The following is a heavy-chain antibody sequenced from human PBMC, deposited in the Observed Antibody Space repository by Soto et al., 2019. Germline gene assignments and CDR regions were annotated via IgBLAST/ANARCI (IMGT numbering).Heavy chain of an antibody. CDR2: IWPDGSET. Sequence: PGGSLRLSCEVSGFKSSFSGYFMSWVRQAPGKGLEWVATIWPDGSETRYVDSVKGRFTISRDNAKNSVDLLLNSLRVEDAAVYYCASLLGSVTTFDHWGQGTLVTVSS. D-gene: IGHD1-1*01. V-gene: IGHV3-7*01. CDR3: ASLLGSVTTFDH. CDR1: GFKSSFSGYF. J-gene: IGHJ4*02.